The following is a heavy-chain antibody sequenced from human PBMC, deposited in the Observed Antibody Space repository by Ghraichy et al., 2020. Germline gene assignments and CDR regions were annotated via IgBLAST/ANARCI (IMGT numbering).Heavy chain of an antibody. V-gene: IGHV3-7*03. Sequence: GGSLRLSCAASGFTFSSYWMSWVRQAPGKGLEWVANIKQDGSEIYYVDSVKGRFTISRDNARNSLYLQMNSLRAEDTALYYCARVNWVTTPFFDYWGQGTQVTVSS. CDR2: IKQDGSEI. D-gene: IGHD3-22*01. CDR3: ARVNWVTTPFFDY. J-gene: IGHJ4*02. CDR1: GFTFSSYW.